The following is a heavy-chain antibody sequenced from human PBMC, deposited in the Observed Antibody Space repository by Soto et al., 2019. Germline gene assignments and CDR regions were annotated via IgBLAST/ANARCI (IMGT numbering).Heavy chain of an antibody. Sequence: RGESLKISCKGSGYTFTNYWIGWVRQMPGKGPEWMGIIYPGDSDTKYNPSFQGRVTISADKSITTTYLQWSSLKASDTAIYYCAASIFYYGMDVWGQGTTVTVSS. CDR3: AASIFYYGMDV. J-gene: IGHJ6*02. CDR1: GYTFTNYW. V-gene: IGHV5-51*01. CDR2: IYPGDSDT.